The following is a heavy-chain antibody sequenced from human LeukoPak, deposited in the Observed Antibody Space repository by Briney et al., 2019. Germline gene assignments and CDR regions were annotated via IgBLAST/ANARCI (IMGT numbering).Heavy chain of an antibody. V-gene: IGHV1-24*01. D-gene: IGHD2-2*01. J-gene: IGHJ4*02. Sequence: ASVKVSRKVSGYTLTELSMHWVRQAPGKGLEWMGGFDPEDGETIYAQKFQGRVTMTEDTSTDTAYMELSSLRSEDTAVYYCATAVVPAARKDYWGQGTLVTVSS. CDR3: ATAVVPAARKDY. CDR1: GYTLTELS. CDR2: FDPEDGET.